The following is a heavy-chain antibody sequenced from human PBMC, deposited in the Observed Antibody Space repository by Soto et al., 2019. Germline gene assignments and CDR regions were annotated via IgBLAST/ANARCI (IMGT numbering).Heavy chain of an antibody. Sequence: ASVKVSCKASGYTFTSYGISWVRQAPGQGLEWMGWISAYNGNTNYAQKLQGRVTMTTDTSTSTDYMELRSLRSEDTAVYYCARETVSDYYDSSGYYYWGQGTLVTVSS. J-gene: IGHJ4*02. CDR1: GYTFTSYG. D-gene: IGHD3-22*01. V-gene: IGHV1-18*04. CDR2: ISAYNGNT. CDR3: ARETVSDYYDSSGYYY.